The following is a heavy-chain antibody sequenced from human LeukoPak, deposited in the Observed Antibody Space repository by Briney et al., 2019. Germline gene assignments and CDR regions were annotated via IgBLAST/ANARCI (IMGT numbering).Heavy chain of an antibody. D-gene: IGHD1-7*01. CDR3: ARPGTSGTTGPSYYFDY. V-gene: IGHV3-30*04. Sequence: GGPLRLSCAASGFTFSSYAMHWVRQAPGKGLEWVAVISYDGSNKYYADSVKGRFTISRDNSKNTLYLQMNSLRAEDTAVYYCARPGTSGTTGPSYYFDYWGQGTLVTVSS. J-gene: IGHJ4*02. CDR2: ISYDGSNK. CDR1: GFTFSSYA.